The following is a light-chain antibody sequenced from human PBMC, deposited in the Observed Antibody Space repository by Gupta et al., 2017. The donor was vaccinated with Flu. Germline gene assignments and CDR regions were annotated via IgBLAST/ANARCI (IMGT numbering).Light chain of an antibody. V-gene: IGKV3-20*01. J-gene: IGKJ1*01. Sequence: ELVLTQSPGTLSLSPGERATLSGRASQSVSSSYLAWHQQKPGQAPRLLIYGASSRATGIPDRFSGSGSGTDFTLTISRLEPEDFAVYYCQQYGGSSWTFGQGTKVEI. CDR1: QSVSSSY. CDR2: GAS. CDR3: QQYGGSSWT.